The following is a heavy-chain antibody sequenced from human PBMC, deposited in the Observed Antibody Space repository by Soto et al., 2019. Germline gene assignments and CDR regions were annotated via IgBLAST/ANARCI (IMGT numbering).Heavy chain of an antibody. J-gene: IGHJ4*02. V-gene: IGHV1-18*01. CDR3: ARDRAVGLVDY. CDR1: GYTFTSYG. D-gene: IGHD6-19*01. Sequence: QVQLVQSGAEVKKPGASVKVSCKASGYTFTSYGISWVRQAPGQGLEWMGWISAYNGNTKYAQKLQGRVTMTTDTPTSTAYRELRSLRSDDTDVYYCARDRAVGLVDYWGQGTLVTVSS. CDR2: ISAYNGNT.